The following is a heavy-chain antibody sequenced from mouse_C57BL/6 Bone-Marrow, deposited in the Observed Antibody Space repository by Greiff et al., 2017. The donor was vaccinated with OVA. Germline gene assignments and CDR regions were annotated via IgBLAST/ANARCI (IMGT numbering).Heavy chain of an antibody. CDR1: GYTFTAYS. CDR2: INPNNGGT. J-gene: IGHJ2*01. D-gene: IGHD1-1*01. CDR3: ARLDDGSSAFDY. Sequence: EVQLQQSGPELVKPGASVKISCKASGYTFTAYSMTWVKQSLGKGLEWIGDINPNNGGTSYNQKFKGKATLTVDNSSSTAYMELRSLTSEDSAVYYCARLDDGSSAFDYWGQGTTLTVSA. V-gene: IGHV1-26*01.